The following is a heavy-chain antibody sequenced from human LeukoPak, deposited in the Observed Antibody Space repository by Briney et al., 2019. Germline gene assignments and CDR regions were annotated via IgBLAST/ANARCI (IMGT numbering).Heavy chain of an antibody. Sequence: GGPLRLSCAASGFTFSSFWMSWVRQAPGKGLEWVANMKQDGSEKYYVDSVKGRFTISRDNAKNSLYLQMNSLRAEDTAVYYCARSLAAGFDIWGQGTMVTVSS. V-gene: IGHV3-7*04. J-gene: IGHJ3*02. CDR3: ARSLAAGFDI. D-gene: IGHD6-25*01. CDR2: MKQDGSEK. CDR1: GFTFSSFW.